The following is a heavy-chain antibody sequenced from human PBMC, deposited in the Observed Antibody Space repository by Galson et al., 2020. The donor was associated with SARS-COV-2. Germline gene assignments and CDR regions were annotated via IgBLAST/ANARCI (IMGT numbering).Heavy chain of an antibody. D-gene: IGHD3-10*01. Sequence: GGSLRLSCAASGFTFSNYAMNWVRQAPGEGLEWISTISDSGGSTYYADSVKGRFTISRDNSKNALFLHMNSLRAEDTAVYYCAKPYFYGSGSLIDWGQGTLVTVSS. V-gene: IGHV3-23*01. CDR1: GFTFSNYA. J-gene: IGHJ4*02. CDR3: AKPYFYGSGSLID. CDR2: ISDSGGST.